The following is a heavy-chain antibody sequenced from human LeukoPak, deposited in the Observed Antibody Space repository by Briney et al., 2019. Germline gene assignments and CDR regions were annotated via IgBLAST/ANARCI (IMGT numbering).Heavy chain of an antibody. J-gene: IGHJ4*02. CDR2: IYPGDSDT. CDR1: GYTFTKYW. Sequence: GESLKISRKGSGYTFTKYWIGWVRQMPGEGLEWMEIIYPGDSDTRYSPSFQGQVTISADKSIITAYLQWSSLKASDTAMYYCARLHDYGAFYYFDYWGQGTLVTVSS. D-gene: IGHD4-17*01. CDR3: ARLHDYGAFYYFDY. V-gene: IGHV5-51*01.